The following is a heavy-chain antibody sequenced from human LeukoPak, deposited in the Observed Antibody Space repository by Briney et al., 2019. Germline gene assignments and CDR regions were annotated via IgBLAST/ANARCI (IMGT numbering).Heavy chain of an antibody. CDR2: IKQDGSEK. D-gene: IGHD3-16*01. CDR1: GFTFSSYW. CDR3: ARDQSGVFYYYYYMDV. Sequence: GGSLRLSCAASGFTFSSYWMSWVRQAPGKGLEWVANIKQDGSEKYYVDSVKGRFTISRDNAKNSLYLQMNSLRAEDTAVYYCARDQSGVFYYYYYMDVWGKGTTVTISS. J-gene: IGHJ6*03. V-gene: IGHV3-7*01.